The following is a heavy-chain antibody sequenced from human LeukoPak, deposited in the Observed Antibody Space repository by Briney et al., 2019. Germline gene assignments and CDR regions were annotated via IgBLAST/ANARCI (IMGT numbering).Heavy chain of an antibody. Sequence: SETLSLTCTVSGGSIGSSYWSWIRQPAGKGLEWIGHIYTSGSTNYNPSLQSRVTMSVDTSKNQFSLKLNSVTAADTAVYYCARVQRISMIVGVFDPWGQGTLVTVSP. J-gene: IGHJ5*02. CDR2: IYTSGST. V-gene: IGHV4-4*07. CDR1: GGSIGSSY. D-gene: IGHD3-22*01. CDR3: ARVQRISMIVGVFDP.